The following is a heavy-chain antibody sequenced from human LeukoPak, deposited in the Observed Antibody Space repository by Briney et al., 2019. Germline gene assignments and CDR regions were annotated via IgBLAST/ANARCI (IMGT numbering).Heavy chain of an antibody. J-gene: IGHJ4*02. V-gene: IGHV4-59*01. Sequence: PSETLSLTCTVSGGSITSDYWSWIRQPPGRGLDWIGYIHYSGSTNYNPSLKSRVTMSVDTSKNQFSLKLSSVTAADTAVYFCARELRDYGSGWYIFDYWGQGTLVTVSS. D-gene: IGHD6-19*01. CDR2: IHYSGST. CDR1: GGSITSDY. CDR3: ARELRDYGSGWYIFDY.